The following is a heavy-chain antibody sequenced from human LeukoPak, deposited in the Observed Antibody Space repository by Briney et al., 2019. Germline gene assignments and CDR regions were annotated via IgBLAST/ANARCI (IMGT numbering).Heavy chain of an antibody. J-gene: IGHJ4*02. V-gene: IGHV1-46*01. Sequence: RASVKVSCKASGYTFTGYYMHWVRQAPGQGLEWMGIINPSGGSTSYAQKFQGRVTMTRDTSISTAYMELSRLRSDDTAVYYCARDRTLGSGFDYWGQGILVTVSS. D-gene: IGHD6-19*01. CDR2: INPSGGST. CDR1: GYTFTGYY. CDR3: ARDRTLGSGFDY.